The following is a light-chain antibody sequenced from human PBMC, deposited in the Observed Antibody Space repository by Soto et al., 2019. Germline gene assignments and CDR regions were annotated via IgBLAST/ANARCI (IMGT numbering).Light chain of an antibody. Sequence: EIVLTQSPATLSLSPWERATLSCMASQSVSSYLAWYRQKPGQAPRLLIYDASNRATGIPARFSGSGSETDFTLTISSLEPEDFAVYYCQQRSSWPPTFGQGTRLEIK. V-gene: IGKV3-11*01. CDR1: QSVSSY. CDR3: QQRSSWPPT. J-gene: IGKJ5*01. CDR2: DAS.